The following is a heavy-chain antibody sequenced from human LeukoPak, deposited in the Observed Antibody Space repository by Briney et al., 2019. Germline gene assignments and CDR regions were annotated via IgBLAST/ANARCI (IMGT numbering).Heavy chain of an antibody. Sequence: ASVKVSCKASGYTFTSYGISWVRQAPGQGLEWMGWISAYNGNTNYAQKLQGRVTMTTDTSTSTAYMELRSLRSDDTAVYYCLTSGSYRRAFDNWGQGTMVTVSS. CDR3: LTSGSYRRAFDN. CDR1: GYTFTSYG. CDR2: ISAYNGNT. D-gene: IGHD1-26*01. V-gene: IGHV1-18*01. J-gene: IGHJ3*02.